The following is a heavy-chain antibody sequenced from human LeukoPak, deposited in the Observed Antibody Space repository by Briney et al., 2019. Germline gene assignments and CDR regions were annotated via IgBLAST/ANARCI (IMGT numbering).Heavy chain of an antibody. Sequence: GGSLRLSCAASGFTFSSYSMNWVRQAPGKGLEWVSSISSSSSYIYYADSVKGRFTISRDNARNSLYLQMNSLRAEDTAVYYCARDNGHYYAGYWGQGTLVTVSS. CDR2: ISSSSSYI. J-gene: IGHJ4*02. CDR3: ARDNGHYYAGY. CDR1: GFTFSSYS. V-gene: IGHV3-21*01. D-gene: IGHD3-22*01.